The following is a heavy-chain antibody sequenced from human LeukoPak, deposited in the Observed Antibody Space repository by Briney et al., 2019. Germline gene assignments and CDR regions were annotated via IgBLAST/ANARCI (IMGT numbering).Heavy chain of an antibody. V-gene: IGHV3-7*03. CDR2: INRDGSER. CDR3: ARRNAMDV. CDR1: GFTFSNYW. J-gene: IGHJ6*02. Sequence: GGSLRLSCAASGFTFSNYWMTWVRQAPGKGLEWVANINRDGSERYYVDSVKGRFTISRDDAKSSLYLQMNSLRAEDTAVYYRARRNAMDVWGQGTTVIVFS.